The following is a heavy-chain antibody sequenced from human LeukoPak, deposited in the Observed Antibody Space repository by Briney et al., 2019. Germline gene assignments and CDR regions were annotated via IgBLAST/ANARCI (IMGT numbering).Heavy chain of an antibody. CDR1: GFTFSSYG. Sequence: PGRSLRLSCAASGFTFSSYGMHWVRQAPGKGLEWVAVIWYDGSSKYYADSVKGRFTISRDNSKNTLYLQMNSLRAEDTAVYYCARNNVYGSGKSYYYYMDAWGKGTTVTVSS. V-gene: IGHV3-33*01. CDR3: ARNNVYGSGKSYYYYMDA. J-gene: IGHJ6*03. CDR2: IWYDGSSK. D-gene: IGHD3-10*01.